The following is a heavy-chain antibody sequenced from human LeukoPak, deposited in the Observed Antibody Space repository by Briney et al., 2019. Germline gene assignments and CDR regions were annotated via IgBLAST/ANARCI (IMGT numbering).Heavy chain of an antibody. D-gene: IGHD4-23*01. J-gene: IGHJ6*03. V-gene: IGHV4-59*01. CDR2: IYYSGNT. Sequence: SETLSLTCTVSGGSISSYYWSWIRQPPGKGLEWIGYIYYSGNTNYNPSLKSRVTISVDTSKNQFSLKLSSVTAADTAVYYCARGTVVTPDVYYYYYMDVWGKGTTVTVSS. CDR1: GGSISSYY. CDR3: ARGTVVTPDVYYYYYMDV.